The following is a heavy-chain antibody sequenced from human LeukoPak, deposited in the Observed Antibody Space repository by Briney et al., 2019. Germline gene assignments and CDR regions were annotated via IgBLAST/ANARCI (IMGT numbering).Heavy chain of an antibody. CDR3: AGYDILTGEGQNAFDI. Sequence: ASVKVSCKASGYTFTGYYMHWVRQAPGQGLEWMGWINPNSGGTNYAQKFQGRVTMTRYTSISTAYMELSRLRSDDTAVYSCAGYDILTGEGQNAFDIWGQGTMVTVSS. CDR2: INPNSGGT. CDR1: GYTFTGYY. J-gene: IGHJ3*02. V-gene: IGHV1-2*02. D-gene: IGHD3-9*01.